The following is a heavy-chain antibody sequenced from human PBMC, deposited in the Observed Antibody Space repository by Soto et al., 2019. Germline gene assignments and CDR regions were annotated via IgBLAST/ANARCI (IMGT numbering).Heavy chain of an antibody. Sequence: QGILKESGPXXXXPTXXLXXXXXXSGXXXXXXGVXXXXIRXPXXXXXEWLAHIYWRGDEHYRPSLTSRPSITTDTSKNQVVLTMSNMAPVDTATYYCARGLAARPGFAFDIWGQGTLVTVSS. D-gene: IGHD6-6*01. CDR3: ARGLAARPGFAFDI. V-gene: IGHV2-5*01. CDR2: IYWRGDE. CDR1: GXXXXXXGVX. J-gene: IGHJ3*02.